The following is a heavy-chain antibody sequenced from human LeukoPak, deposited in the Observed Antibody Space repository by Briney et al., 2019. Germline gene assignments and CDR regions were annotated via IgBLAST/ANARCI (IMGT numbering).Heavy chain of an antibody. CDR1: GGSISSYY. V-gene: IGHV4-4*07. D-gene: IGHD5-18*01. CDR3: ARGRYSYGIHDAFDI. Sequence: SETLSLTCTVSGGSISSYYWSWIRQPAGKGLEWIGRIYTSGSTNHNPSLKSRVTMSVDTSKNQFSLKLSSVTAADTAVYYCARGRYSYGIHDAFDIWGQGTVVTVSS. CDR2: IYTSGST. J-gene: IGHJ3*02.